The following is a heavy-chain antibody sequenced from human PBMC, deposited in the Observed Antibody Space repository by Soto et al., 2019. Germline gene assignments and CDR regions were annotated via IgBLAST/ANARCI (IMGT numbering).Heavy chain of an antibody. CDR2: VYHTGNA. Sequence: SETLSLTCTVSGGSITTAGYSWSWIRQPPGKALEWIGYVYHTGNAYPEPSLKSRVTISLDRSKNQFSLKMTSVTAADTALYYCASRPFYYYGLDVWGQGTTVTVSS. V-gene: IGHV4-30-2*01. J-gene: IGHJ6*02. CDR3: ASRPFYYYGLDV. CDR1: GGSITTAGYS.